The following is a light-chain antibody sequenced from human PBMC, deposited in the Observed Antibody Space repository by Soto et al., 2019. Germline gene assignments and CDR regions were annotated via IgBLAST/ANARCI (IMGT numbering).Light chain of an antibody. CDR1: MRDVGAYNL. J-gene: IGLJ2*01. V-gene: IGLV2-14*01. CDR2: EVR. Sequence: QSALTQTASVSGSPGQSITISCAGTMRDVGAYNLVSWYQQHPGRAPQPIIYEVRNRPSGISFRFSGSKSGNTASLTISGLQAEDEADYYCSSYTSKSSLIFGGGTKLTVL. CDR3: SSYTSKSSLI.